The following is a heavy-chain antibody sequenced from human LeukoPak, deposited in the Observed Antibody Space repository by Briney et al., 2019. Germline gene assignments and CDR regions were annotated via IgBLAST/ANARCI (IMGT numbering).Heavy chain of an antibody. Sequence: GGSLRLSCAASGFTFDDYGMSWVRQAPGKGLEWVSGINWNGGSTGYADSVKGRFTISRDNAKNSLYLQMNSLRAEDMALYYCAREGPGIAAAGSAFDIWGQGTMVTVSS. D-gene: IGHD6-13*01. V-gene: IGHV3-20*04. CDR3: AREGPGIAAAGSAFDI. CDR1: GFTFDDYG. CDR2: INWNGGST. J-gene: IGHJ3*02.